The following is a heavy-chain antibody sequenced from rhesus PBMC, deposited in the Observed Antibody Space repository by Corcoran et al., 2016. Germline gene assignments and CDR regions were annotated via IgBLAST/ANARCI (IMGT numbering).Heavy chain of an antibody. D-gene: IGHD1-44*02. CDR3: AGDMGYRAFDF. J-gene: IGHJ3*01. V-gene: IGHV3-178*01. CDR1: GLPLSGHY. CDR2: ISYTGGST. Sequence: VAGSGGCVATAGGFRSVSCGTSGLPLSGHYMAWAREASGEGLEWVSGISYTGGSTWYADSVKGRFTISRENAKNTLYLQMDSLRAEDTAVYYCAGDMGYRAFDFWGQGLRVTVSS.